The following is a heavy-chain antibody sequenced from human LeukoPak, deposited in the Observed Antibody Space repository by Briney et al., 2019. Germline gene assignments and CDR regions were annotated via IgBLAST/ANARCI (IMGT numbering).Heavy chain of an antibody. J-gene: IGHJ4*02. CDR3: ARVQEKWWLDH. CDR1: RLTSCSYW. CDR2: IKQDESQK. V-gene: IGHV3-7*04. D-gene: IGHD2-15*01. Sequence: LLLPCAASRLTSCSYWITYVHQAPAQGLTWVANIKQDESQKYFVSSVKGRFAISRDNAKNSLYLQMSSLRAEDTAVYFCARVQEKWWLDHWGQGTLVTVSS.